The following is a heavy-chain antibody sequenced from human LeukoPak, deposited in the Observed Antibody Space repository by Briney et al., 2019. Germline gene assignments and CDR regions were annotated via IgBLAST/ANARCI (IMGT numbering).Heavy chain of an antibody. Sequence: NPGGSLRLSCAASGFTFSSYSMNWVRQAPGKGLEWVSSISSSSSYIYYADSVKGRFTISRDNAKNSLYLQMNSLRAEDTAVYYCARGRSCSGGSCYYYYYYGMDVWGQGTTVTVSS. CDR3: ARGRSCSGGSCYYYYYYGMDV. CDR1: GFTFSSYS. V-gene: IGHV3-21*01. CDR2: ISSSSSYI. D-gene: IGHD2-15*01. J-gene: IGHJ6*02.